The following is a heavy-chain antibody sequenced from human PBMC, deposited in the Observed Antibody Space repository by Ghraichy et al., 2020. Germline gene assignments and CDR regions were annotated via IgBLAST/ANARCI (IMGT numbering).Heavy chain of an antibody. D-gene: IGHD1-7*01. CDR3: AREGEDNWNYGYFQH. CDR2: ISSSGSTI. Sequence: RLSCAASGFTFSDYYMSWIRQAPGKGLEWVSYISSSGSTIYYADSVKGRFTISRDNAKNSLYLQMNSLRAEDTAVYYCAREGEDNWNYGYFQHWGQGTLVTVSS. V-gene: IGHV3-11*01. J-gene: IGHJ1*01. CDR1: GFTFSDYY.